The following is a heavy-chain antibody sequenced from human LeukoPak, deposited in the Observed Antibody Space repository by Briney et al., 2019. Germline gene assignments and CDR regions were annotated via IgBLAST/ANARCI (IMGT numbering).Heavy chain of an antibody. Sequence: ASVKVSCKSSGYTFTSYGISWVRQAPRQGLEWMGWISAYNGNTNYSQKLQGRVTMTTDTSTSTAYMERRSLRSDDPAVYYCARDGLYGAGWFDPWGQGTLVTVSS. J-gene: IGHJ5*02. CDR2: ISAYNGNT. D-gene: IGHD6-19*01. V-gene: IGHV1-18*01. CDR3: ARDGLYGAGWFDP. CDR1: GYTFTSYG.